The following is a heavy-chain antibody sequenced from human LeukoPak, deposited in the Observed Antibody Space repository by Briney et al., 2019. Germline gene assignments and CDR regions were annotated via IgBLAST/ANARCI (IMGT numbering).Heavy chain of an antibody. Sequence: SETLSLTCTVSGGSISSYYWSWIRQPTGKGLEWIGYIYTSGSTNYNPSLKSRVTISVDTSKNQFSLKLSSVTAADTAVYYCARHSYGGNSINYYYYYYMDVWGKGTTVTVSS. J-gene: IGHJ6*03. CDR3: ARHSYGGNSINYYYYYYMDV. V-gene: IGHV4-4*09. D-gene: IGHD4-23*01. CDR2: IYTSGST. CDR1: GGSISSYY.